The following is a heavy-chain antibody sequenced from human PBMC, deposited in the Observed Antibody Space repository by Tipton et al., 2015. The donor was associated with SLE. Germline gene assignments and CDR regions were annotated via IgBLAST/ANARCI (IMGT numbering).Heavy chain of an antibody. CDR2: IYPTDSDI. Sequence: QLVQSGAEVKKPGESLKISCQGSGYTFSSYWIVWVRQRPGKGLEWMGIIYPTDSDIIYSPSFQGQVTISADESTSTAYLQLSSLKAADTAMYYCARATDWNLSPDVWGKGTTVTVSS. CDR3: ARATDWNLSPDV. J-gene: IGHJ6*04. D-gene: IGHD1-7*01. CDR1: GYTFSSYW. V-gene: IGHV5-51*03.